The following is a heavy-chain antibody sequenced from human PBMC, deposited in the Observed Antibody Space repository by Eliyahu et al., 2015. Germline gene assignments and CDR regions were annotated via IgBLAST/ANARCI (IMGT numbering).Heavy chain of an antibody. V-gene: IGHV3-7*04. CDR1: GFTFSSYW. CDR2: IKEDGSER. Sequence: EVQLVESGGGLVQPGGSLRLSCAASGFTFSSYWMSWVRQAPGKGLEWVANIKEDGSERYYVDSVKGRFTISRDNAKSSLYLQMTSLRAEDTAVYFCARDARSHPYWYFDFWGRGTLATVSS. CDR3: ARDARSHPYWYFDF. J-gene: IGHJ2*01. D-gene: IGHD6-6*01.